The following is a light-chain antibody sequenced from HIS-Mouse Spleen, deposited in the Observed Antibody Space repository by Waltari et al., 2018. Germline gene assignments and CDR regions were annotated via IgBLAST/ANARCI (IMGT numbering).Light chain of an antibody. CDR1: SSDVGGYNY. Sequence: QSALTQPASVSGSPGQSITISCTGTSSDVGGYNYVSWYQQHPGKAPKLMIYDVSNRPSGVANRFSGSKAGNTASLTSSGSQAEDEADYYCSSYTSSSTSWVFGGGTKLTVL. CDR2: DVS. J-gene: IGLJ3*02. V-gene: IGLV2-14*03. CDR3: SSYTSSSTSWV.